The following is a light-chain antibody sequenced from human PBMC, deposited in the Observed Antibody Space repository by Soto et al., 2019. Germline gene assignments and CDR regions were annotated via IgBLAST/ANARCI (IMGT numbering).Light chain of an antibody. CDR3: GTWDNGLSVYV. CDR2: DNN. CDR1: SSNIGNNY. V-gene: IGLV1-51*01. J-gene: IGLJ1*01. Sequence: QSVLTQPPSVSVAPGQKVTISCSGSSSNIGNNYVSWYQQLPGTAPKLLIYDNNKRPSGIPDRFSGFKSGTSATLGITGLQTGDEADYYCGTWDNGLSVYVFGTGTKLTVL.